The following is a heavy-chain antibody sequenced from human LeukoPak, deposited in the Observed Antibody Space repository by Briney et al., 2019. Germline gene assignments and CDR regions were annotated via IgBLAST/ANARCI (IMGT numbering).Heavy chain of an antibody. Sequence: SETLSLTCTVSGGSISSGSYYWSWIRQPAGKGLEWIGRIYTSGSTNYNPSLKSRVTISVDTSKNQFSLKLSSVTAADTAVYYCARGRKEGAFDIWGQGTMVTVSS. CDR2: IYTSGST. CDR3: ARGRKEGAFDI. CDR1: GGSISSGSYY. V-gene: IGHV4-61*02. J-gene: IGHJ3*02. D-gene: IGHD1-14*01.